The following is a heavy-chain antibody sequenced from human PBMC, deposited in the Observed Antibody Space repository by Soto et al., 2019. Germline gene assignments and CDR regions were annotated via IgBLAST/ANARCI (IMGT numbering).Heavy chain of an antibody. D-gene: IGHD5-18*01. V-gene: IGHV1-18*01. CDR2: ISAYNGNT. J-gene: IGHJ4*02. Sequence: ASLKLSCKSSGYTFTSYVISWVRQAPGQGLEWMGWISAYNGNTNYAQKLQGRVTMTTDTSTSTAYMELRSLRSDDTAVYYCARPRGYSYGFDYWGQGTLVTVSS. CDR3: ARPRGYSYGFDY. CDR1: GYTFTSYV.